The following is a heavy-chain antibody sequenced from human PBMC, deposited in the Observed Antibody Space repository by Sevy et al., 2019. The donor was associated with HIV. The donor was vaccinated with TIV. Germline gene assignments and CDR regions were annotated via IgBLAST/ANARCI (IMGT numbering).Heavy chain of an antibody. Sequence: GGSLRLSCAASGFTFSNYVMSWVRQAPGKGLEWVSVISGSGINIYYADSVKGRFTISRDNSKNTLYLQMNSLRAEDTAIYYCAKGMTSIEEFDYWGQGTLVTVSS. V-gene: IGHV3-23*01. CDR2: ISGSGINI. CDR1: GFTFSNYV. J-gene: IGHJ4*02. CDR3: AKGMTSIEEFDY. D-gene: IGHD2-21*02.